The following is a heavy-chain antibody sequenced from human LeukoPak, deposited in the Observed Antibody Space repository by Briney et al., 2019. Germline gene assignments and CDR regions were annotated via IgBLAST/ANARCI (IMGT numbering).Heavy chain of an antibody. CDR3: AIDCRTLPGADYFDY. J-gene: IGHJ4*02. V-gene: IGHV1-69*01. CDR2: IIPIFGTA. Sequence: SVKVSCKASGGTFSSYAISWVRQAPGQGLEWMGGIIPIFGTANYAQKFQGRVTITADESTSTAYMELSSLRSEDTAVYCCAIDCRTLPGADYFDYWGQGTLVTVSS. D-gene: IGHD4/OR15-4a*01. CDR1: GGTFSSYA.